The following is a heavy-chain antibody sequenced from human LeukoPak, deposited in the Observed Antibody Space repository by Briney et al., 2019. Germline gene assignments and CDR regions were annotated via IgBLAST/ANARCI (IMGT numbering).Heavy chain of an antibody. D-gene: IGHD2-15*01. Sequence: SETLSLTCTVSGGSISSYYWSWIRQPAGKGLEWIGRIYTSGSTNYNPSPKCRVTMSVDTSKNQFSLKLIPVTAADTAVYYCARDLGYCSGDSCYHYFDYWGQGTLVTVSS. CDR1: GGSISSYY. J-gene: IGHJ4*02. V-gene: IGHV4-4*07. CDR2: IYTSGST. CDR3: ARDLGYCSGDSCYHYFDY.